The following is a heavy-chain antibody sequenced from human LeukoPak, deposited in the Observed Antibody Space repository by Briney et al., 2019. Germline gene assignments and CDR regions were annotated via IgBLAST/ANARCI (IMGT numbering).Heavy chain of an antibody. J-gene: IGHJ4*02. Sequence: GGSLRLSCTVSGFTVSSNSMSWVRQAPGKGLEWVSFIYSDNTHYSDSVKGRFTISRDNSKNTLYLQMNSLRAEDTAVYYCAKDPFPTYSSGWYSDYWGQGTLVTVSS. CDR3: AKDPFPTYSSGWYSDY. V-gene: IGHV3-53*01. CDR1: GFTVSSNS. D-gene: IGHD6-19*01. CDR2: IYSDNT.